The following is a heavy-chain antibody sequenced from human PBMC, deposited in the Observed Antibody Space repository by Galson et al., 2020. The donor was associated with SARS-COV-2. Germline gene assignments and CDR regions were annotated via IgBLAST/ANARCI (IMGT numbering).Heavy chain of an antibody. V-gene: IGHV3-30*18. J-gene: IGHJ4*02. CDR3: AKDLDNWNHPIDY. Sequence: GGSLRLSCAASGFTFSSYGMHWVRQAPGKGLEWVAVISYDGSNKYYADSVKGRFTISRDNSKNTLYLQMNSLRAEDTAVYYCAKDLDNWNHPIDYWGQGTLVTVSS. D-gene: IGHD1-20*01. CDR1: GFTFSSYG. CDR2: ISYDGSNK.